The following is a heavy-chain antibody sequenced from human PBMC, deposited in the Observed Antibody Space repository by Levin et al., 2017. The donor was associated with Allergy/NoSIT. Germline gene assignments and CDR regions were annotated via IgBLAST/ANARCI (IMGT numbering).Heavy chain of an antibody. Sequence: EASVKVSCAASGFSFSDSSMNWVRQAPGKGLEWVSSISGNSYYIYYADSVKGRFTISRDNVENSLYLQMDSLRVEDTAVYFCTRGGVFTYGYDYWGQGTLLTVSS. CDR3: TRGGVFTYGYDY. CDR1: GFSFSDSS. V-gene: IGHV3-21*01. D-gene: IGHD5-24*01. J-gene: IGHJ4*02. CDR2: ISGNSYYI.